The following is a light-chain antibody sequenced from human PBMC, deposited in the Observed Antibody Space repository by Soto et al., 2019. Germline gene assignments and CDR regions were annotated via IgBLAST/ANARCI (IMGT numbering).Light chain of an antibody. Sequence: EIVLTQSPATLSVSPGERVTLSCRASQSVDINLAWYQQKPGQAPRLLIYGASTRATDMPGRFSGRGAGAEFTLTISSLQSEDFAVYYCQQRSNWPPWTFGQGTKVDIK. CDR3: QQRSNWPPWT. CDR1: QSVDIN. V-gene: IGKV3-15*01. CDR2: GAS. J-gene: IGKJ1*01.